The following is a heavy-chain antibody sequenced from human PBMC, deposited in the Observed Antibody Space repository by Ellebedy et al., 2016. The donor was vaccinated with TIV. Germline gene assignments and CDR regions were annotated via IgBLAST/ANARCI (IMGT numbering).Heavy chain of an antibody. CDR1: GFTFSGYE. V-gene: IGHV3-48*03. D-gene: IGHD2-15*01. CDR2: ISSSGGST. Sequence: PGGSLRLSCAAFGFTFSGYEMTWVRQAPGRGLEWVSYISSSGGSTIYADSVKGRFTISRDDSKNTLYLQMHSLRAEDTAVYYCGRDRGYCSGGACYPTYYLDYWGQGTLVTVSS. CDR3: GRDRGYCSGGACYPTYYLDY. J-gene: IGHJ4*01.